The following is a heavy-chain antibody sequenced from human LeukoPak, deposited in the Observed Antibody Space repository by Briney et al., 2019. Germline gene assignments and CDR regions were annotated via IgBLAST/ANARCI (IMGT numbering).Heavy chain of an antibody. CDR1: GGSITSSRYY. J-gene: IGHJ3*02. D-gene: IGHD5-18*01. CDR3: ARRGYSYGRGVGAFDI. V-gene: IGHV4-39*01. Sequence: SETLSLTCTVSGGSITSSRYYWGWTRHPPGTGLEWIGSIYYGGSTYYNPSLKSRVTISVDTSKNQFSLKLSSVTAADTAVYYCARRGYSYGRGVGAFDIWGQGTMVTVSS. CDR2: IYYGGST.